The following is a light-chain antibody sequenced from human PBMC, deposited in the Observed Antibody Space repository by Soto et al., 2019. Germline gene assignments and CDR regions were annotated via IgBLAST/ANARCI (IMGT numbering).Light chain of an antibody. CDR1: TSDVGGFDY. CDR2: DVS. V-gene: IGLV2-14*03. Sequence: HSVLTQPASVSGSPGQSITLSCTGTTSDVGGFDYGSWYQQHPGKAPKLMIFDVSNRPSGVSDRFSGSKSGNTASLTISGLQADDEADYYCSSYTTTGTQVFGKGTKVTVL. CDR3: SSYTTTGTQV. J-gene: IGLJ1*01.